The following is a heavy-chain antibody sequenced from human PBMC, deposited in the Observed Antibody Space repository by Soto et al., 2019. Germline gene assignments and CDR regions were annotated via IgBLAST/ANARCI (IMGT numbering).Heavy chain of an antibody. V-gene: IGHV4-30-4*08. CDR1: GGSINTAAYY. J-gene: IGHJ4*02. CDR2: IYNSGTT. Sequence: TLSLTCTVSGGSINTAAYYWSWIRQPPGEDLEWIGHIYNSGTTYINPSLKSRVTISADTSKNQFSLKLTSVTAADTALYYCARGPAGDKVDYWGQGTLVTVSS. D-gene: IGHD7-27*01. CDR3: ARGPAGDKVDY.